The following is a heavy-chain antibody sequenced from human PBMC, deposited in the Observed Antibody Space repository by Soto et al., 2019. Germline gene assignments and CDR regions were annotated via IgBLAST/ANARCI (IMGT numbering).Heavy chain of an antibody. V-gene: IGHV1-2*04. CDR2: INPNSGGT. Sequence: ASVKVSCKASGYTVTRHHIDWVRQAPGQGLEWMGWINPNSGGTNYAQKFQGWVTMTRDTSISTAYMELSRLRSDDTAVYYCARDLNEYSSSYAFDYWGQGTLVTVSS. J-gene: IGHJ4*02. D-gene: IGHD6-6*01. CDR1: GYTVTRHH. CDR3: ARDLNEYSSSYAFDY.